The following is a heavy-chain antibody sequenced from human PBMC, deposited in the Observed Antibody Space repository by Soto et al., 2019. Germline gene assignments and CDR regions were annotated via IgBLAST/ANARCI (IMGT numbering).Heavy chain of an antibody. CDR2: IWYDGSNK. CDR1: GFTFSSYG. Sequence: QVQLVESGGGVVQPGRSLRLSCAASGFTFSSYGMHWVRQAPGKGLEWVAVIWYDGSNKYYADSVKGRFTISRDNSKNTLYLQMNSLRAEDTAVYYCARLGFGDYGMDVWGQGTTVTVSS. V-gene: IGHV3-33*01. CDR3: ARLGFGDYGMDV. D-gene: IGHD3-16*01. J-gene: IGHJ6*02.